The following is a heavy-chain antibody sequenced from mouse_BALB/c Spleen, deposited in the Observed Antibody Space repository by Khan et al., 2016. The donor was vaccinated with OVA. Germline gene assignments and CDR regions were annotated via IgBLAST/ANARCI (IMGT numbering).Heavy chain of an antibody. CDR3: ARAYYRYDGYYAMDY. CDR1: GFSLSRYN. D-gene: IGHD2-14*01. CDR2: IWGGGGT. V-gene: IGHV2-6-4*01. Sequence: VQLQESGPGLVAPSQSLSITCTVSGFSLSRYNIHWVRQPPGKGLEWLGMIWGGGGTDYNSTLKSSLSISKDNSKNQVFVKMNSLQTDDTAMYFCARAYYRYDGYYAMDYWGQGTSVTVSS. J-gene: IGHJ4*01.